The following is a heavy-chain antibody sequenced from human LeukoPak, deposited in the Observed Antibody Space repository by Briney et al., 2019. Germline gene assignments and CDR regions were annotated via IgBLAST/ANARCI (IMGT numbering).Heavy chain of an antibody. J-gene: IGHJ4*02. CDR3: AKVYVWGSYRSYYFDY. V-gene: IGHV3-23*01. D-gene: IGHD3-16*02. Sequence: RTGGSLRLSCAASGFTFSSSAMSWVRQAPGKGLEWVSAISNNGGYTYYADSVQGRFTISRDNSKNTLYLQMNGLRAEDTAVYYCAKVYVWGSYRSYYFDYWGQGTLVTVSS. CDR2: ISNNGGYT. CDR1: GFTFSSSA.